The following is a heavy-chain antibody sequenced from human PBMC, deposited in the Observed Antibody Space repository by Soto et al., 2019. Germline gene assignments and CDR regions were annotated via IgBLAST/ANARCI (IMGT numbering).Heavy chain of an antibody. CDR1: GGTFSSYA. J-gene: IGHJ6*02. CDR2: IIPIFGTA. V-gene: IGHV1-69*13. CDR3: ATARLRITYRRVIEDYYYYGMDV. Sequence: SVKVSCKASGGTFSSYAISWVRQAPGQGLEWMGGIIPIFGTANYAQKFQGRVTITADESTSTAYMELSSLRSEDTAVYYCATARLRITYRRVIEDYYYYGMDVWGQGTTVTVSS. D-gene: IGHD3-16*02.